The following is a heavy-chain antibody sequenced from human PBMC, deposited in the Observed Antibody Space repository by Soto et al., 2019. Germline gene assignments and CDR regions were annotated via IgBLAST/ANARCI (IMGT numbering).Heavy chain of an antibody. CDR1: GGTFSSYA. V-gene: IGHV1-69*12. CDR2: IIPIFGTA. J-gene: IGHJ4*02. D-gene: IGHD4-17*01. Sequence: QVQLVQSGAEVKKPGSSVKVSCKASGGTFSSYAISWVRQAPGQGLEWMGGIIPIFGTANYAQKFQGRVRNTADESTSTANMELSSLRSEDTAVYSCAREADYGGNYHRFDYWGQGTLVTVSS. CDR3: AREADYGGNYHRFDY.